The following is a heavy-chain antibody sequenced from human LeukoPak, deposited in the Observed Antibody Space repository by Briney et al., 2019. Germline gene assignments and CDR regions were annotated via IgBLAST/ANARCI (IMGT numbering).Heavy chain of an antibody. Sequence: GGSLRLSCAASGFTFSSYWMHWVRHAPGGGVVWVSHINSDGSSTRYADSVRGRLTIPRDNAKNTLYLQMNSLRAEDTAVYYCARDQGSGWYELGAFDIWGQGTMVTVSS. J-gene: IGHJ3*02. CDR3: ARDQGSGWYELGAFDI. V-gene: IGHV3-74*01. CDR1: GFTFSSYW. D-gene: IGHD6-19*01. CDR2: INSDGSST.